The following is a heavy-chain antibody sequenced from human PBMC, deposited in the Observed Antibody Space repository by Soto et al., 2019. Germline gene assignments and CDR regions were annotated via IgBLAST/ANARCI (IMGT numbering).Heavy chain of an antibody. J-gene: IGHJ6*02. D-gene: IGHD6-19*01. Sequence: PSETLSLTCAVYGGSFSGYYWSWIRRPPGKGLEWIGYIYYSGSTNYNPSLKSRVTISVYTSKNQFSLKLSSVTAADTAVYYCARDYSSGWYDYYYYGMDVWGQGTTVTVSS. CDR1: GGSFSGYY. CDR2: IYYSGST. CDR3: ARDYSSGWYDYYYYGMDV. V-gene: IGHV4-59*01.